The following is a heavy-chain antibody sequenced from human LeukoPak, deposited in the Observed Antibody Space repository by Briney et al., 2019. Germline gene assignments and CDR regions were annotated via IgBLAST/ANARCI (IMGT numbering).Heavy chain of an antibody. V-gene: IGHV3-21*01. J-gene: IGHJ4*02. CDR2: ISSSSYI. D-gene: IGHD2-15*01. Sequence: GGSLRLSCAASGFTFSSYSMNWVRQAPGKGLEWVSSISSSSYIYYADSVKGRFTISRDNAKNSLYLQMSSLRAEDAAVYYCARDAEDDFDYWGQGTLVTVSS. CDR3: ARDAEDDFDY. CDR1: GFTFSSYS.